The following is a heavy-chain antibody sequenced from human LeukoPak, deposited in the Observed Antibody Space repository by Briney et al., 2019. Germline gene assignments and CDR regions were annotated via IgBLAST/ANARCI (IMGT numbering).Heavy chain of an antibody. V-gene: IGHV4-38-2*01. Sequence: SETLSLTCAVSGYFISSGYYWGWIRQPPGKGLEWIGSIYHSGSTYYNPSLKSRVTISVDTSKNQFSLKLSSVTAADTAVYYCARGLIAAAVYFDYWGQGTLVTVSS. J-gene: IGHJ4*02. CDR1: GYFISSGYY. D-gene: IGHD6-13*01. CDR2: IYHSGST. CDR3: ARGLIAAAVYFDY.